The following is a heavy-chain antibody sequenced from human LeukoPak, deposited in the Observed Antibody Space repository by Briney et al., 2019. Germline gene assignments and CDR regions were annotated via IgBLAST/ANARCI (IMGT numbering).Heavy chain of an antibody. V-gene: IGHV1-69*13. Sequence: SVKVSCKASGGTFSSYAFSWVRQAPGQGLEWMGGIIPIFGTANYAQKFRGRVTITADESTSAAYMELSSLRSEDTAVYYCARARITIFGVVFYYGMDVWGQGTTVTVSS. J-gene: IGHJ6*02. CDR3: ARARITIFGVVFYYGMDV. CDR2: IIPIFGTA. CDR1: GGTFSSYA. D-gene: IGHD3-3*01.